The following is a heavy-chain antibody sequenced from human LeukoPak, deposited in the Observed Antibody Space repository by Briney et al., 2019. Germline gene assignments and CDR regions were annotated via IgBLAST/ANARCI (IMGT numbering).Heavy chain of an antibody. D-gene: IGHD3-22*01. CDR3: ATSNYYDSSAKYAFDI. CDR2: FDPEDGET. V-gene: IGHV1-24*01. Sequence: ASVKVSCKVSGYTLTELSMHWVRQAPGKGLEWMGGFDPEDGETIYAQKFQGRVTMTEDTSTDTAYMELSSLRSEDTAVYYCATSNYYDSSAKYAFDIWSQGTMVTVSS. CDR1: GYTLTELS. J-gene: IGHJ3*02.